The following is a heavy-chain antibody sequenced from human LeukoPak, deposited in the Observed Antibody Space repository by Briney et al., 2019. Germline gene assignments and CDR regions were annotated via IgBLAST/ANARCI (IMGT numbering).Heavy chain of an antibody. CDR2: IYYTGST. J-gene: IGHJ5*02. D-gene: IGHD3-10*01. CDR3: ARHSGSGSLSRPFDP. Sequence: SETLSLTCSVSGGSVTSGGFYWAWLRQPPGKGPEWIATIYYTGSTYCNPSLQSRLTISIDTSKNEFSLRLTSVTATDTAVYHCARHSGSGSLSRPFDPWGQGILVTVSS. CDR1: GGSVTSGGFY. V-gene: IGHV4-39*01.